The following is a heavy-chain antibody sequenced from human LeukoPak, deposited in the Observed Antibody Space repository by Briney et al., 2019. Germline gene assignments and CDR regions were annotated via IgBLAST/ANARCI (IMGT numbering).Heavy chain of an antibody. CDR2: IHYIGNT. V-gene: IGHV4-31*03. J-gene: IGHJ4*02. CDR1: GDSISRSGFY. Sequence: SETLSLTCTVSGDSISRSGFYWSWIRQHPGTGLEWIAYIHYIGNTYYNPSLEGRVTMSVDTSSNQFSLNVASVTAADTAFYYCARVRDVFFFDFWGQGSLVTVSS. CDR3: ARVRDVFFFDF. D-gene: IGHD3-16*01.